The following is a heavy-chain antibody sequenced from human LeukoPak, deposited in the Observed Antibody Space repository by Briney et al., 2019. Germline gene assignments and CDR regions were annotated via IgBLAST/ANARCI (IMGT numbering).Heavy chain of an antibody. CDR1: GFTFSNYG. D-gene: IGHD3-22*01. CDR2: IWFDGIRK. Sequence: QPGRSLRLSCAASGFTFSNYGMHWVRQVPGKGLEWVAAIWFDGIRKYYADSVKGRLTISRDNSKNTLYLQMNSLRAADTAVYYCARDLEDSSPFGAFDMWGQGTMVTVSS. J-gene: IGHJ3*02. V-gene: IGHV3-33*01. CDR3: ARDLEDSSPFGAFDM.